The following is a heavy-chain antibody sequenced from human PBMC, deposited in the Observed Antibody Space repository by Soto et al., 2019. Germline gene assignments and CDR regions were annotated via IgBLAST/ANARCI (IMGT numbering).Heavy chain of an antibody. CDR2: INPGNGDT. CDR3: ARDSSSSRSFDY. V-gene: IGHV1-3*01. Sequence: ASVKVSCKASGYPFTIYAIHWVRQAPGQSLEWMGWINPGNGDTKYSQIFQGRVTITWDTSARTAYMDLSSLISEDTADYYCARDSSSSRSFDYWGQGARVTVSS. D-gene: IGHD6-6*01. J-gene: IGHJ4*02. CDR1: GYPFTIYA.